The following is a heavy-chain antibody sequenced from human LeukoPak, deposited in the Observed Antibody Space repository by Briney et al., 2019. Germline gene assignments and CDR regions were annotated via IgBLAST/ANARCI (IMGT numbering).Heavy chain of an antibody. CDR2: INHSGST. CDR3: ALRPRSRYCSSTSCPRGYYFDY. Sequence: SETLSLTCAVYGGSFSGYYWSWIRQPPGKGLEWIGEINHSGSTNYNPSLKSRFTISVDTSKNQFSLKLSSVTAADTAVYYCALRPRSRYCSSTSCPRGYYFDYWGQGTLVTVSS. J-gene: IGHJ4*02. V-gene: IGHV4-34*01. D-gene: IGHD2-2*01. CDR1: GGSFSGYY.